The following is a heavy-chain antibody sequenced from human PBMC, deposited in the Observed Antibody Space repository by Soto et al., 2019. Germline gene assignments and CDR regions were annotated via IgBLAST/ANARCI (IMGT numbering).Heavy chain of an antibody. CDR1: GFTFSNYW. CDR3: ATSGYCTAGGCLPTDN. D-gene: IGHD2-8*02. V-gene: IGHV3-7*01. CDR2: IRQDGSEK. J-gene: IGHJ4*02. Sequence: GGSLRLSCAVSGFTFSNYWMSWVRQAPGKGLEWVANIRQDGSEKYYMDSVKGRFTISRDNAKKSLYLQMNSLRAEDTAVYYCATSGYCTAGGCLPTDNWGQGTLVTVSS.